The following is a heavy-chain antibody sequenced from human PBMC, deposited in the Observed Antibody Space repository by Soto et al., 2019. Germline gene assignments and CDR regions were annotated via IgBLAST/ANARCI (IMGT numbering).Heavy chain of an antibody. CDR2: IKSKTDGGTS. Sequence: GGSLRLSCAASGFTFSSYSMNWVRQAPGKGLEWVGRIKSKTDGGTSDYAAPVKGRFTISRDDSKNTLYLQMNSLKIEDTAVYYCTTLRYDSSGYYYGFSDYWGQGTMVTVSS. J-gene: IGHJ4*02. CDR1: GFTFSSYS. V-gene: IGHV3-15*01. D-gene: IGHD3-22*01. CDR3: TTLRYDSSGYYYGFSDY.